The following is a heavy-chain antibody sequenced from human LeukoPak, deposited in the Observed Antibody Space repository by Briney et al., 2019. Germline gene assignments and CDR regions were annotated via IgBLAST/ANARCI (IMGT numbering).Heavy chain of an antibody. J-gene: IGHJ5*02. CDR2: ISGSGGST. CDR3: AKDPDSYYCDSSGYNNWFDP. Sequence: PGGSLRLSCAASGFTFSSYAMSWVRQAPGKGLEWVSAISGSGGSTYYADSVKGRFTISRDNSKNTLYLQMNSLRAEETAVYYCAKDPDSYYCDSSGYNNWFDPWGQGTLVTVSS. V-gene: IGHV3-23*01. D-gene: IGHD3-22*01. CDR1: GFTFSSYA.